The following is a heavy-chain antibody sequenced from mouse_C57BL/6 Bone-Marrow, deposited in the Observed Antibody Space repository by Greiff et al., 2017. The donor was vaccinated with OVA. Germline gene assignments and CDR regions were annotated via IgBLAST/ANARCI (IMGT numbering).Heavy chain of an antibody. V-gene: IGHV1-15*01. Sequence: VQLQQSGAELVRPGASVTLSCKASGYTFTDYEMHWVKQTPVHGLEWIGAIDPETGGTAYNQKFKGKAILTADKSSSTAYMELRSLTSEDSAVDYCTRCYFDYWGQGTTLTVSS. J-gene: IGHJ2*01. CDR1: GYTFTDYE. CDR3: TRCYFDY. CDR2: IDPETGGT.